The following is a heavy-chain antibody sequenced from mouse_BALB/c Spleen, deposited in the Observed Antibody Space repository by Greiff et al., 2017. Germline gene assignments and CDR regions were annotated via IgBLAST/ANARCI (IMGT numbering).Heavy chain of an antibody. V-gene: IGHV5-4*02. D-gene: IGHD1-2*01. Sequence: EVKLQESGGGLVKPGGSLKLSCAASGFTFSDYYMYWVRQTPEKRLEWVATISDGGSYTYYPDSVKGRFTISRDNAKNNLYLQMSSLKSEDTAMYYCARARNYGAMDYWGQGTSVTVSS. CDR1: GFTFSDYY. CDR3: ARARNYGAMDY. CDR2: ISDGGSYT. J-gene: IGHJ4*01.